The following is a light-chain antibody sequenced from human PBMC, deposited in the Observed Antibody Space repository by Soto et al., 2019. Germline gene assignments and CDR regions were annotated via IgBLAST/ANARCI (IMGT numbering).Light chain of an antibody. CDR3: QSYDSSLSGSPHVV. CDR1: SSNIGAGYD. Sequence: QSVLTQPPSVSGAPGQRVTISCTGSSSNIGAGYDVHWYQQLPGTAPKLLIYANSNRPSGVPDRFSGSKSGTSGSLAITGLQAEDEADYYCQSYDSSLSGSPHVVFGGGTKLTVL. V-gene: IGLV1-40*01. CDR2: ANS. J-gene: IGLJ2*01.